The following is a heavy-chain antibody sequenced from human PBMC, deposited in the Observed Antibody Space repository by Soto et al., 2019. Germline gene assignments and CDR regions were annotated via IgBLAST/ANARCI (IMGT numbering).Heavy chain of an antibody. J-gene: IGHJ4*02. CDR1: GFTFSSYG. V-gene: IGHV3-33*01. CDR2: IWYDGSNK. D-gene: IGHD2-2*01. CDR3: ARDLSHCSSTSCYWGTWGYFDY. Sequence: QVQLVESGGGVVQPGRSLRLSCAASGFTFSSYGMHWVRQAPGKGLEWVAVIWYDGSNKNYADSVKGRFTISRDNSKNTLYLQMNSLRAEDTAVYYCARDLSHCSSTSCYWGTWGYFDYWGQGTLVTVSS.